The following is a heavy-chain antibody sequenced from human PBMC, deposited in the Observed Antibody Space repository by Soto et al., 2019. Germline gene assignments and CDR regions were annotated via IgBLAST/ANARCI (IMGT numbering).Heavy chain of an antibody. CDR2: IWYDGSKK. D-gene: IGHD6-13*01. V-gene: IGHV3-33*01. J-gene: IGHJ5*02. Sequence: QVQLVESGGGVVQPGRSLRLSCAASGFTFSHYGMNWVRQAPGKGLEWVALIWYDGSKKYYADSVKGRFTISRDNSKNTRYLQVNSLRDEDTAVYYCARWGGSSRSVRFDLWGQGTLVTVSS. CDR1: GFTFSHYG. CDR3: ARWGGSSRSVRFDL.